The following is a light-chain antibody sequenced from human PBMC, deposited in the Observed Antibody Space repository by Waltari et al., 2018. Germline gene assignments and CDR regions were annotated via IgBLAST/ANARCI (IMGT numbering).Light chain of an antibody. V-gene: IGKV1-12*01. J-gene: IGKJ4*01. Sequence: DIPITQFPSSVFSSLGERVTITCRAGQDISRWLAWYQQKTGKAPKFLIYAASNLQSGVPSRFSGTGSGTDFTLTISSLQPEDFATYYCQQANSFPLTFGGGTKVEIK. CDR2: AAS. CDR1: QDISRW. CDR3: QQANSFPLT.